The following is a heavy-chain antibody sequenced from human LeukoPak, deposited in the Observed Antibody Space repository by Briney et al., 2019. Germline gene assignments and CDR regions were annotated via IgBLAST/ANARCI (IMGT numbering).Heavy chain of an antibody. J-gene: IGHJ3*02. CDR3: ARGGRANGVYDAFDI. V-gene: IGHV3-30*02. Sequence: GGSLRLSCAASGFTFSSYGMHWVRQAPGKGLEWVAFMRYDGSNRNYADSVKGRFTISRDNAKNSLYLQMNTLRAEDTALYYCARGGRANGVYDAFDIWGQGTIVTVSS. CDR2: MRYDGSNR. D-gene: IGHD2-8*01. CDR1: GFTFSSYG.